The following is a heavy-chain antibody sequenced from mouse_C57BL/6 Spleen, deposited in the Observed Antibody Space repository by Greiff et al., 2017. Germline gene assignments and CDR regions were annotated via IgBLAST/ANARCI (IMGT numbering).Heavy chain of an antibody. CDR3: AKLPYYYGSQYYFDY. J-gene: IGHJ2*01. Sequence: DVKLQESGPGLVKPSQSLSLTCSVTGYSITSGYYWNWIRQFPGNKLEWMGYISYDGSNNYNPSLKNRISITRDTSKNQFFLKLNSVTTEDTATYYCAKLPYYYGSQYYFDYWGQGTTLTVSS. V-gene: IGHV3-6*01. CDR1: GYSITSGYY. D-gene: IGHD1-1*01. CDR2: ISYDGSN.